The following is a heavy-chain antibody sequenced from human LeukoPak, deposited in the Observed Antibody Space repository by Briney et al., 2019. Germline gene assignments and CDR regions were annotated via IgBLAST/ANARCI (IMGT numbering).Heavy chain of an antibody. Sequence: SVKVSCKASGGTFSSYAISWVRQAPGQGLEWMGGIIPIFGTANYAQKFQGRVTITADESTSTAYMGLSSLRSEDTAVYYCASPLQGVYGFDYYYYYMDVWGKGTTVTVSS. V-gene: IGHV1-69*01. D-gene: IGHD3-10*01. CDR2: IIPIFGTA. CDR1: GGTFSSYA. CDR3: ASPLQGVYGFDYYYYYMDV. J-gene: IGHJ6*03.